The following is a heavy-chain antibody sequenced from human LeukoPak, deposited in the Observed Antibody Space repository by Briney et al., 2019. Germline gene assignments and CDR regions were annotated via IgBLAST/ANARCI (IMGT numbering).Heavy chain of an antibody. CDR3: ASKSRTSDS. CDR1: GFTFSTYA. D-gene: IGHD1-1*01. J-gene: IGHJ4*02. V-gene: IGHV3-23*01. Sequence: GGSLRLSCAASGFTFSTYAMSWVRQVPGKGLEWVSTISGSGGSTYYADSVQGRFTISRDNSKNTLYLQMNSLRVEDTALYFCASKSRTSDSWGQGTLVTVSS. CDR2: ISGSGGST.